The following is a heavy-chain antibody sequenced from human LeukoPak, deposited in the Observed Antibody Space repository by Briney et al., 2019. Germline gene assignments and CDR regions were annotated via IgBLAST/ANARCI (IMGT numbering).Heavy chain of an antibody. CDR3: ARVHRVYDFWSGYFDY. D-gene: IGHD3-3*01. CDR1: GGTFSSYA. Sequence: SVKVSCKASGGTFSSYAISWVRQAPGQGLEWMGGIIPIFGTANYAQKFQGRVTITTDESTSTAYMELSSLRSEDTAVYYCARVHRVYDFWSGYFDYWGQGTLVTVSS. J-gene: IGHJ4*02. V-gene: IGHV1-69*05. CDR2: IIPIFGTA.